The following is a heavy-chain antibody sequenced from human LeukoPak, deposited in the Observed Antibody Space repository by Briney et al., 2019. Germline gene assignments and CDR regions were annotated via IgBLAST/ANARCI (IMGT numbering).Heavy chain of an antibody. V-gene: IGHV3-74*01. J-gene: IGHJ5*02. CDR2: INSDGSST. CDR3: ARDLGGYTENWFDP. D-gene: IGHD5-12*01. Sequence: GGSLRLSCAASGFTFSSYWMHWVRQAPGKGLVWASRINSDGSSTSYADSVKGRFTISRDNAKNTLYLQMNSLRAEDTAVYYCARDLGGYTENWFDPWGQGTLVTVSS. CDR1: GFTFSSYW.